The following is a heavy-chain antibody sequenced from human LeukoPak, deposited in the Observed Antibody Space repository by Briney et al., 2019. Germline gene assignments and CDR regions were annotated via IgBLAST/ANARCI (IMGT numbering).Heavy chain of an antibody. CDR3: ARANQQLDAFDI. D-gene: IGHD6-13*01. Sequence: SETLSLTCAVYGGSFSGYYWSWIRQPPGKGLEWIGEINHSGSTNYNPSLKSRVTISVGTSKNQCALKLSSVTAADTAVYYCARANQQLDAFDIWGQGTMVTVSS. V-gene: IGHV4-34*01. J-gene: IGHJ3*02. CDR1: GGSFSGYY. CDR2: INHSGST.